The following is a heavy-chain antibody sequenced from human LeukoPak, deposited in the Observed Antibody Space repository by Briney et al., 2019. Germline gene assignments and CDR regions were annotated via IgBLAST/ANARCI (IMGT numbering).Heavy chain of an antibody. CDR2: MNPNSGNT. J-gene: IGHJ6*03. CDR1: GYTFTSYD. D-gene: IGHD6-6*01. CDR3: ARTSRYYYYIDV. V-gene: IGHV1-8*03. Sequence: GASVKVSCKASGYTFTSYDINWVRQATGQGLEWMGWMNPNSGNTGYAQKFQGRVTITRNTSISTAYMELSSLRSEDTAVYYCARTSRYYYYIDVWGKGTTVTVSS.